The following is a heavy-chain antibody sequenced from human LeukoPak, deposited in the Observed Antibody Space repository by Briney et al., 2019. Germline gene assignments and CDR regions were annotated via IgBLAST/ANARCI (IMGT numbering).Heavy chain of an antibody. V-gene: IGHV3-9*03. Sequence: PGGSLRLSCAASGFTFDDYAMHWVRQAPGKGLEWVSGISWNSGSIGYADSVKGRFTISRDNAKNSLYLQMNSLRAEDMALYYCAKAYKPGIAAASSNYYFDYWGQGTLVTVSS. J-gene: IGHJ4*02. CDR3: AKAYKPGIAAASSNYYFDY. CDR1: GFTFDDYA. D-gene: IGHD6-13*01. CDR2: ISWNSGSI.